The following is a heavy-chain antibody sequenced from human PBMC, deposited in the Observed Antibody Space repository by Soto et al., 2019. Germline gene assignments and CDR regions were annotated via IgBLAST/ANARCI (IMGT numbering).Heavy chain of an antibody. D-gene: IGHD2-8*01. CDR2: IKQDGSEK. CDR1: GFTFSSYW. Sequence: GGSLRLSCAASGFTFSSYWMSWVRQAPGKGLEWVANIKQDGSEKYYVDSVKGRFTISRDNAKNSLYLQMNSLRAEDTAVYYCARDYNGVSYYYYYYMDVWGKGTTVTVSS. V-gene: IGHV3-7*01. J-gene: IGHJ6*03. CDR3: ARDYNGVSYYYYYYMDV.